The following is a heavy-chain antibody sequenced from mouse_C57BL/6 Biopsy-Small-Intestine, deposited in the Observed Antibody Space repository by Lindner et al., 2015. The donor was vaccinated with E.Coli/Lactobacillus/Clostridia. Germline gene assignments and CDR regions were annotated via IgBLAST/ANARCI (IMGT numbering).Heavy chain of an antibody. CDR2: INSGSSTI. Sequence: VRLQESGGGLVKPGGSLKLSCAASGFTFSDFGMHWVRQAPEKGLEWVAFINSGSSTIYYADTVKGRFTISRDNARNTLFLQMTSLRSEDTAMYYCARDLTGTGFAYWGQGTLVTVSA. J-gene: IGHJ3*01. V-gene: IGHV5-17*01. CDR3: ARDLTGTGFAY. D-gene: IGHD4-1*01. CDR1: GFTFSDFG.